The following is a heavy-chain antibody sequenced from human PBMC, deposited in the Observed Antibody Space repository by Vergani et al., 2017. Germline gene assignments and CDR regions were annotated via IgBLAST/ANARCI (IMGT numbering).Heavy chain of an antibody. CDR1: GGSVSSGSYY. CDR3: AREGVVPAARDNWFDP. CDR2: IYYSGST. Sequence: QLQLQESGPGLVKPSETLSLTCTVSGGSVSSGSYYWSWIRQPPGKGLEWIGYIYYSGSTNYNPSLKSRVTISVDTSKNQFSLKLSSVTAADTAVYYCAREGVVPAARDNWFDPWGQGTLVTVSS. V-gene: IGHV4-61*01. J-gene: IGHJ5*02. D-gene: IGHD2-2*01.